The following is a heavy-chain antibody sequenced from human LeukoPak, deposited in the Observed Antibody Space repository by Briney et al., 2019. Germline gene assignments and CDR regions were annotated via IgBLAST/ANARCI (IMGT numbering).Heavy chain of an antibody. D-gene: IGHD3-3*01. Sequence: SETLSLTCAVYGGSFSGYYWSWIRQPPGKGLEWIGEINHSGSTNYNPSLKSRVTISVDTSRNQFSLKLSSVTAADTAVYYCARGFPRRFLEWFADRDYYYYYGMDVWGQGTTVTVSS. CDR1: GGSFSGYY. V-gene: IGHV4-34*01. CDR3: ARGFPRRFLEWFADRDYYYYYGMDV. CDR2: INHSGST. J-gene: IGHJ6*02.